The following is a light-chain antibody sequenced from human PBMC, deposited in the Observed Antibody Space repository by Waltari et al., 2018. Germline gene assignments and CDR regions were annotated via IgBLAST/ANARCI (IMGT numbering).Light chain of an antibody. CDR2: GSY. CDR3: QQYNIWPTWT. V-gene: IGKV3-15*01. Sequence: EIVMTQSPATLSVSPGERATLSCRASQSVSSNLAGYQQKPVKAPVLLIYGSYPRATGIPARFSCSGSGTECTLTISSMQSEDFAVYYCQQYNIWPTWTFGQGTKVEIK. J-gene: IGKJ1*01. CDR1: QSVSSN.